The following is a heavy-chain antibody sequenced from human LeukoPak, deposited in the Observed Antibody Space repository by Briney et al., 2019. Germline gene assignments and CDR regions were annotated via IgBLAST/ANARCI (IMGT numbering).Heavy chain of an antibody. CDR2: IYYSGST. CDR3: AREGFGELLSPEGFDY. J-gene: IGHJ4*02. Sequence: SETLSLTCTVSGGSISSYYWSWIRQPPGKGLEWIGYIYYSGSTNYNPSLKSRVTITVDTSNNQISLELSSVTAADTAVYYCAREGFGELLSPEGFDYWGQGTLVTVSS. D-gene: IGHD3-10*01. CDR1: GGSISSYY. V-gene: IGHV4-59*01.